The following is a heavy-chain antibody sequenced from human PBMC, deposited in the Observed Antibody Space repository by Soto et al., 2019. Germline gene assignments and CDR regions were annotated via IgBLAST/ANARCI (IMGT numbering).Heavy chain of an antibody. CDR2: ISGSGGST. V-gene: IGHV3-23*01. J-gene: IGHJ4*02. Sequence: GGSLRLSCAASGFTFSSYAMSWVRQAPGKGLEWVSAISGSGGSTYYADSVKGRFTISRDNSKNTLYLQMNSLRAEDTAVYYCAKGSGTPYSSSSISPDYWGQGTLVTVSS. CDR3: AKGSGTPYSSSSISPDY. CDR1: GFTFSSYA. D-gene: IGHD6-6*01.